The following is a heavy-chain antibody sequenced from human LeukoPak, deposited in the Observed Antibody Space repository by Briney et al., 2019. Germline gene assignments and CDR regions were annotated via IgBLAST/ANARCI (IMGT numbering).Heavy chain of an antibody. CDR2: INPNSGGT. CDR1: GYTFTGYY. CDR3: TLIAARGLTGY. J-gene: IGHJ4*02. Sequence: ASVKVSRKASGYTFTGYYMHWVRQASGQGLEWMGWINPNSGGTNYAQKFQGRVTMTRDTSISTAYMELSRLRSDDTAVYYCTLIAARGLTGYWGQGTLVTVSS. D-gene: IGHD6-6*01. V-gene: IGHV1-2*02.